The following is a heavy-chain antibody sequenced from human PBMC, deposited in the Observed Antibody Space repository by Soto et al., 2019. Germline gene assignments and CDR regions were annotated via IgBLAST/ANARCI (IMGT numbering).Heavy chain of an antibody. Sequence: GGSLRLSCAASGFTFSSYGMHWVRQAPGKGLEWVAVISYDGSNKYYADSVKGRFTISRDNSKNTLYLQMNSLRAEDTAVYYCAKDKQWLPRRGEYYGMDVWGQGTTVTVSS. CDR1: GFTFSSYG. J-gene: IGHJ6*02. CDR2: ISYDGSNK. V-gene: IGHV3-30*18. D-gene: IGHD6-19*01. CDR3: AKDKQWLPRRGEYYGMDV.